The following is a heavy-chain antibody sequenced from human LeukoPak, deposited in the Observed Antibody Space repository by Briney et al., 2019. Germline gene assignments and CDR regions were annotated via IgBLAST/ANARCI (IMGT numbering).Heavy chain of an antibody. J-gene: IGHJ4*02. D-gene: IGHD6-19*01. CDR1: GGSFSGYY. Sequence: SETLSLTCAVYGGSFSGYYWSWIRQPPGKGLEWIGEINHSGSTNYNPSLKSRVTMSVDTSKNQFSLKLSSVTAADTAVYYCAREGVAVAGALDYWGQGTLVTVSS. V-gene: IGHV4-34*01. CDR3: AREGVAVAGALDY. CDR2: INHSGST.